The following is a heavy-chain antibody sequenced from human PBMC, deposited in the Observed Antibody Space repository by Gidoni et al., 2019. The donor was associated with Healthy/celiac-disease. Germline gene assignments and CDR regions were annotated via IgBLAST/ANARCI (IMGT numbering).Heavy chain of an antibody. J-gene: IGHJ4*02. CDR2: ISGSGGST. Sequence: EVQLLESGGGLVQPGGSLRLSCAASGFTFSSYAMSWVRQAPGKGLEWVSAISGSGGSTYYADSVKGRFTISRDNSKNTLYLQMNSLRAEDTAVYYCAKHSPTGLVVVAATGGLDYWGQGTLVTVSS. CDR3: AKHSPTGLVVVAATGGLDY. D-gene: IGHD2-15*01. CDR1: GFTFSSYA. V-gene: IGHV3-23*01.